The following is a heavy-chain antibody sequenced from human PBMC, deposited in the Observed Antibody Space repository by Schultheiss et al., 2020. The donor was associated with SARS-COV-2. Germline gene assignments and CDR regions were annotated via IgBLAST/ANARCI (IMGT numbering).Heavy chain of an antibody. CDR3: ASFHIH. Sequence: GESLKISCAVSGFTVNTYWMSWVRQAPGKGLEWVAEMNEHGSQTYYVDSVKGRFTISRDIAENSLYLQMNSLRAEDTAIYYCASFHIHWGQGTLVTVSS. CDR2: MNEHGSQT. J-gene: IGHJ4*02. CDR1: GFTVNTYW. D-gene: IGHD2-21*01. V-gene: IGHV3-7*01.